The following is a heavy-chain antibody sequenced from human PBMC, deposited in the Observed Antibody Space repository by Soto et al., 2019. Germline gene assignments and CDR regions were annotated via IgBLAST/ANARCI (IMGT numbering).Heavy chain of an antibody. CDR3: AKGVYGGTRLYYFDY. CDR2: ISWNSGSI. D-gene: IGHD4-17*01. J-gene: IGHJ4*02. Sequence: DVQLVESGGGLVQPGRSLRLSCAASGFTFDDYAMHWVRQAPGKGLEWVSGISWNSGSIGYADSVKGRFTISRDNAKNSLYLQMNSLRAEDTALYYCAKGVYGGTRLYYFDYWGQGTLVTVSS. V-gene: IGHV3-9*01. CDR1: GFTFDDYA.